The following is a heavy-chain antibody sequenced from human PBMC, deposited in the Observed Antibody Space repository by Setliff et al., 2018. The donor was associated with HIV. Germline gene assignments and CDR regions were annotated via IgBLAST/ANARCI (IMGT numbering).Heavy chain of an antibody. CDR2: IHTSGNT. CDR3: ARLITRGAARPKWFDP. J-gene: IGHJ5*02. Sequence: SETLSLTCTVSGGSISSGDYYWTWIRQPAGKGLQWIGRIHTSGNTNYNPSLKSRVTISVDTSKSQFSLKLSSVTAADTAVYYCARLITRGAARPKWFDPWGQGTLVTVSS. D-gene: IGHD6-6*01. V-gene: IGHV4-61*02. CDR1: GGSISSGDYY.